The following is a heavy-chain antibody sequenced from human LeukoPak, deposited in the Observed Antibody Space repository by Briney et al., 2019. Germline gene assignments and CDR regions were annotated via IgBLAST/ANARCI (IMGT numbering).Heavy chain of an antibody. CDR1: GGSISSYY. CDR2: IYYSGST. V-gene: IGHV4-59*08. Sequence: SEALSLTCTVSGGSISSYYWSWIRQPPGKGLEWIGYIYYSGSTNYNPSLKSRVTISVDTSKNQFSLKLSSVTAADTAVYYCARLEGVDGNGWFDPWGQGTLVTVSS. J-gene: IGHJ5*02. D-gene: IGHD6-19*01. CDR3: ARLEGVDGNGWFDP.